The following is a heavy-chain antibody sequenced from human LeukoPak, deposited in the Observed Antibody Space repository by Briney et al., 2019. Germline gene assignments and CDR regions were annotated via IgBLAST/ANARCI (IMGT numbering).Heavy chain of an antibody. CDR2: ISSSSRYI. CDR3: ARVAEAAAFDS. CDR1: GFTFRSCS. Sequence: GGSLRLSCAASGFTFRSCSMNWVRQAPGKGLEWVSSISSSSRYIYYADSMKGRFTISRDNSKNSLYLQMNSLRAEDTAVYYCARVAEAAAFDSWGQGTLVTVSS. D-gene: IGHD6-13*01. V-gene: IGHV3-21*06. J-gene: IGHJ4*02.